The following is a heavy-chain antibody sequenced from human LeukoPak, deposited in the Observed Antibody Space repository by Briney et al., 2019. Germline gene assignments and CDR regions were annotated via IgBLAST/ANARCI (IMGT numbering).Heavy chain of an antibody. CDR2: ISSSGTTI. J-gene: IGHJ4*02. CDR1: GFTFSSYE. CDR3: AGGPTTGSLDY. V-gene: IGHV3-48*03. Sequence: GGSLRLSCAASGFTFSSYEMNWVRQAPGKGLEWVSYISSSGTTIYHADSVKGRFTISRDNAKNSLYLQMNSLRAEDAGLYYCAGGPTTGSLDYWGQGSLVTVSS. D-gene: IGHD1-1*01.